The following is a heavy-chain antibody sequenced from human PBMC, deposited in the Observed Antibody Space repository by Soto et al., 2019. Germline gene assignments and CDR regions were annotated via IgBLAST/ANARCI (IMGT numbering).Heavy chain of an antibody. CDR1: GGSISSGGYY. J-gene: IGHJ4*02. D-gene: IGHD5-18*01. CDR2: IYYSGST. CDR3: ARGGIQLWLRAYFDY. Sequence: QVQLQESGPGLVKPSQTLSLTCTVSGGSISSGGYYWSWIRQHPGKGLEWSGYIYYSGSTYYNPSLKSRVTISVDTSKNQFSLKLSSVTAADTAVYYCARGGIQLWLRAYFDYWGQGTLVTVSS. V-gene: IGHV4-31*03.